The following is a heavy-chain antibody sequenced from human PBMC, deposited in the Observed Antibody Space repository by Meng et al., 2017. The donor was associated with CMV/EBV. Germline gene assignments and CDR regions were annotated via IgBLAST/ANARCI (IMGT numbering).Heavy chain of an antibody. V-gene: IGHV4-39*07. D-gene: IGHD3-22*01. CDR3: ARGVVTMIVVYDP. J-gene: IGHJ5*02. CDR1: GGSISSSSYY. CDR2: IYYSGST. Sequence: QVQLQEPGQGLVKPSETLSLTCTVSGGSISSSSYYWGWIRQPPGKGLEWIGSIYYSGSTYYNPSLKSRVTISVDTSKNQFSLKLSSVTAADTAVYYCARGVVTMIVVYDPWGQGTLVTVSS.